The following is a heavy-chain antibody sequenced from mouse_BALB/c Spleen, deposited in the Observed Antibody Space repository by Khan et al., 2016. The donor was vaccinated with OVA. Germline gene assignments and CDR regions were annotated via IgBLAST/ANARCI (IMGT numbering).Heavy chain of an antibody. Sequence: EVQLQQSGPELVKPGASVKISCKASGYSFTGYFMNWVMQSHGKSLEWIGRINPHVGETLFNPKFKGKATLTVDESSSTAHMEIRSLASEDSAVYYCARVYRSDFDYWGQGTTLTVSS. CDR1: GYSFTGYF. J-gene: IGHJ2*01. CDR2: INPHVGET. CDR3: ARVYRSDFDY. V-gene: IGHV1-20*02. D-gene: IGHD1-1*01.